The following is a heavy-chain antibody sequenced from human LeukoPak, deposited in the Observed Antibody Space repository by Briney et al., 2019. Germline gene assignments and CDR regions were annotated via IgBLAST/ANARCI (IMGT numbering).Heavy chain of an antibody. CDR1: GFTFSSYA. CDR2: ISYDGSIK. D-gene: IGHD2/OR15-2a*01. J-gene: IGHJ4*02. V-gene: IGHV3-30-3*01. Sequence: GGSLRLSFAASGFTFSSYAMHWVGRAPGKGLEWVAVISYDGSIKYYADSVKGRFTISRDTSKNTLYLQMNSLRAEDTAVYYCAKGNIVGGYWGQGTLVTVSS. CDR3: AKGNIVGGY.